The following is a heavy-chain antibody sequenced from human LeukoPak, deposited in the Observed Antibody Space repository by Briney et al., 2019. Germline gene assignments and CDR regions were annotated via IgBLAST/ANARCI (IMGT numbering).Heavy chain of an antibody. Sequence: SETLSLTCSVSGDSISLSFYYWGWLRQPPGKGLEFIGYIHYTGSTNYNSSLTSRLSISTDTSKNQFSLKMTSVTAADTAVYYCARFHPNWGLDYWGQEILVTVSS. J-gene: IGHJ4*02. CDR1: GDSISLSFYY. D-gene: IGHD7-27*01. CDR3: ARFHPNWGLDY. V-gene: IGHV4-61*05. CDR2: IHYTGST.